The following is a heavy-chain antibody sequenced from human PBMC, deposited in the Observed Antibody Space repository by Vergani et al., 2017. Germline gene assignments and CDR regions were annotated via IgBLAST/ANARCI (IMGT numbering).Heavy chain of an antibody. J-gene: IGHJ4*02. CDR2: IYPGDSDT. Sequence: VQLVQSGAEVKKPGASVKVSCKASGYTFTSYWIGWVRQMPGKGLEWMGIIYPGDSDTRYSPSFQGQVTISADKSISTAYLQWSSLKASDTAMYYCARRGWGNGNAPIIDYWGQGTLVTVSS. CDR1: GYTFTSYW. CDR3: ARRGWGNGNAPIIDY. D-gene: IGHD3-16*01. V-gene: IGHV5-51*01.